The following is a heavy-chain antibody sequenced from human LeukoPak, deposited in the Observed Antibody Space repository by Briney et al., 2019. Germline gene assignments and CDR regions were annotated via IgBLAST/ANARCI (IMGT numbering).Heavy chain of an antibody. CDR3: ARGLTGTTGYFDY. CDR2: IYYSGST. Sequence: SETLSLTCTVSGGSISSSSYYWGWIRQPPGKGLEWIGSIYYSGSTNYNPSLKSRVTISVDTSKNQFSLKLSSVTAADTAVYYCARGLTGTTGYFDYWGQGTLVTVSS. CDR1: GGSISSSSYY. J-gene: IGHJ4*02. V-gene: IGHV4-39*07. D-gene: IGHD1-7*01.